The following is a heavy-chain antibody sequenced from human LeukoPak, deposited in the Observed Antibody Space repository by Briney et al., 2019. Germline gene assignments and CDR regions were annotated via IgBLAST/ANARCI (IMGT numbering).Heavy chain of an antibody. CDR3: ARHIYSGSYPTIDY. V-gene: IGHV4-39*01. CDR2: IYYSGST. J-gene: IGHJ4*02. CDR1: VGSISSSSYY. D-gene: IGHD1-26*01. Sequence: PSETLSLTCTVSVGSISSSSYYCGWTRQPPGKGLEWIGSIYYSGSTYYNPSLKSRVTISVDTSKNQFSLKLSSVTAADTAVYYCARHIYSGSYPTIDYWGQGTLVTVSS.